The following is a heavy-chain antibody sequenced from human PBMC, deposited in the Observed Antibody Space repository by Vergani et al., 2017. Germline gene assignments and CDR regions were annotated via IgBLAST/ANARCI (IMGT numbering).Heavy chain of an antibody. V-gene: IGHV1-2*02. CDR1: GGTFSSFT. CDR2: INPNSGGT. D-gene: IGHD6-19*01. Sequence: QVQLVQSGAEVKKPGSSVKVSCKASGGTFSSFTISWVRQAPGQGLEWVGWINPNSGGTNYAQKFQGRVTMTRDTAISTAYMELSRLRSDDTAVYYCAREPPTGEDSGWTTNFDYGGQGTLVTVSS. CDR3: AREPPTGEDSGWTTNFDY. J-gene: IGHJ4*02.